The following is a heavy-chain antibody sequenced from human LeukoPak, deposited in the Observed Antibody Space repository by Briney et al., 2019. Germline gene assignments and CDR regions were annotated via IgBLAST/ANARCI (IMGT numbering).Heavy chain of an antibody. J-gene: IGHJ4*02. CDR1: GFNFSTYG. Sequence: GGSLRLSCAASGFNFSTYGMNWVRQAPGKGLEWVSSISSTSDYIYYADSVKGRFTISRDNAKNSLYLQMNSLRAEDTAVYYCAQLKLGTLDYWGQGTLVTVSS. V-gene: IGHV3-21*01. CDR3: AQLKLGTLDY. D-gene: IGHD7-27*01. CDR2: ISSTSDYI.